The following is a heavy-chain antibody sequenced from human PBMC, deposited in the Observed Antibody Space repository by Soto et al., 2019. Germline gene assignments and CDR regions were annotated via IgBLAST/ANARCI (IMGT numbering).Heavy chain of an antibody. Sequence: QVQLVQSGPEVKNPGASVKVSCKASGYTFKNYGIKWVRQAPGQGLEWVGWITTYNGNRYSAEKFQGRVTMTTDTPPPTDYMERRSLPCDDTVVYCCARDVQPKGVDADGASDYWGQGTLVTVSS. CDR1: GYTFKNYG. V-gene: IGHV1-18*01. J-gene: IGHJ4*02. CDR3: ARDVQPKGVDADGASDY. D-gene: IGHD3-3*01. CDR2: ITTYNGNR.